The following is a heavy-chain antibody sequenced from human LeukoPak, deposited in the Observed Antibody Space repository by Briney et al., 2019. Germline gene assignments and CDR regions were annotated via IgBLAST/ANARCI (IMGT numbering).Heavy chain of an antibody. Sequence: SETLSLTCTVSGGSISGYYWSWIRQPAGMGLKWIGRINTSGNTNYNPSLKSRVTMSVDTSKNQFSLKLTSVTAADTAVYYCAREGGCSGGSCYSEYYWVQGTLVTVSS. CDR1: GGSISGYY. CDR2: INTSGNT. D-gene: IGHD2-15*01. CDR3: AREGGCSGGSCYSEYY. V-gene: IGHV4-4*07. J-gene: IGHJ4*02.